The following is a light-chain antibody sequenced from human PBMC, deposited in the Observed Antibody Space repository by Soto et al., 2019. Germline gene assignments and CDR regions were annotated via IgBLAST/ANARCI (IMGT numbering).Light chain of an antibody. CDR1: QSISSW. CDR2: DAS. Sequence: DIQMTQSPTTLSASVGDRVTITCRASQSISSWLAWYQQKPGKAPKLLIYDASSVESGVPSRFSGSGSGTEFTLPISSLQPYDFETYYCQQYNSDYTFGQGTKLEI. CDR3: QQYNSDYT. V-gene: IGKV1-5*01. J-gene: IGKJ2*01.